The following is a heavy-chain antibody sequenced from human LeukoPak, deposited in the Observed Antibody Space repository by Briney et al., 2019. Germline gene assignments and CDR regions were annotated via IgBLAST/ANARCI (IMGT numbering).Heavy chain of an antibody. Sequence: PSETLSLTCTVSGGSISSHYWSWIRQPPGKGLEWIGYIYYSGSTNYNPSLKSRVTISVDTSKNQFSLKLSSVTAADTAVYYCARVDYGGYYYYYMDVWGKGTRVTVSS. CDR2: IYYSGST. CDR1: GGSISSHY. V-gene: IGHV4-59*11. J-gene: IGHJ6*03. D-gene: IGHD4-23*01. CDR3: ARVDYGGYYYYYMDV.